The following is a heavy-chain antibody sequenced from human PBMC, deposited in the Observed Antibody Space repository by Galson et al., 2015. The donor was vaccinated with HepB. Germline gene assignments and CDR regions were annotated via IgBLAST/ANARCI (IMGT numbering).Heavy chain of an antibody. CDR2: IDWNDDI. V-gene: IGHV2-70*04. CDR3: ARVLPWTYYFDS. D-gene: IGHD3/OR15-3a*01. J-gene: IGHJ4*02. Sequence: PALVKPTQTLTLTCTFSGFSLTSGGVRMSWIRQAPGKALEWLAHIDWNDDIFYSSSLKTRLTISKDTSRNQVSLTMTNMDPLDTATYFCARVLPWTYYFDSWGPGTLVTVSS. CDR1: GFSLTSGGVR.